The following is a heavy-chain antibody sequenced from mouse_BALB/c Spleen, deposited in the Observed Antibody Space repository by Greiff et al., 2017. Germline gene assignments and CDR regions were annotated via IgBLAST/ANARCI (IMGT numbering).Heavy chain of an antibody. J-gene: IGHJ2*01. Sequence: EVKLMESGPGLVKPSQSLSLTCTVTGYSITSDYAWNWIRQFPGNKLEWMGYISYSGSTSYNPSLKSRISITRDTSKNQFFLQLNSVTTEDTATYYCARWGYLDYWGQGTTLTVSS. CDR3: ARWGYLDY. CDR2: ISYSGST. CDR1: GYSITSDYA. V-gene: IGHV3-2*02.